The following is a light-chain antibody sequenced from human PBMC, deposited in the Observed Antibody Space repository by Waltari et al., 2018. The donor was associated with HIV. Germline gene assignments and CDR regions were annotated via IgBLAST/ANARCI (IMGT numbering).Light chain of an antibody. V-gene: IGLV1-47*01. CDR3: AAWDDSLSGYV. Sequence: QSVLTQPPSASGTPGQRVTISCSGRRSNLGSQTVYWYQQLPGTAPKLLIYRNNQRPSGVPDRFSGSKSGTSASLSISGLRSEDEADYYCAAWDDSLSGYVFGTGTKVTVL. J-gene: IGLJ1*01. CDR1: RSNLGSQT. CDR2: RNN.